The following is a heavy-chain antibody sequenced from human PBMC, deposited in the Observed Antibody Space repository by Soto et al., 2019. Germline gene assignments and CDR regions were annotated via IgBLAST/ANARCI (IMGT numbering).Heavy chain of an antibody. Sequence: QVQLQESGPGLVKSSQTLSLTCTVSGGSIRSGGYYWIWIRQHPGKGMEWIGYIYYIGRTYYNPSLQSQVTISVDTSENHCSLKLSSVTAADKAVYYCARDGGAAACTDYYYGMVVRGRGTTVAVSS. CDR2: IYYIGRT. CDR3: ARDGGAAACTDYYYGMVV. CDR1: GGSIRSGGYY. J-gene: IGHJ6*02. V-gene: IGHV4-31*01. D-gene: IGHD6-13*01.